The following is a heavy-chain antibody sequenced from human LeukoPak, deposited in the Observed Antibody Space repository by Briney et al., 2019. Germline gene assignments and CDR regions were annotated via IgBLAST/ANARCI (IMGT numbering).Heavy chain of an antibody. CDR2: ISSSSSTI. CDR1: EFSVGSNY. J-gene: IGHJ3*02. D-gene: IGHD5-18*01. V-gene: IGHV3-48*01. Sequence: PGGSLRLSCAASEFSVGSNYMTWVRQAPGKGLEWVSYISSSSSTIYYADSVKGRFTISRDNAKNSLYLQMNSLRAEDTAVYYCARPQLWLTPDAFDIWGQGTMVTVSS. CDR3: ARPQLWLTPDAFDI.